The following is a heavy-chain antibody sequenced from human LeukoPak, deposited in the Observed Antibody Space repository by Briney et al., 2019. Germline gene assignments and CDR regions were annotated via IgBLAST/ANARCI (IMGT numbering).Heavy chain of an antibody. CDR3: ARGGYYSYYFDY. Sequence: SETLSLTCAVSGGTLSSFYWTWIRQPPGKGLEWIGEINHSGSTNYNPSLKSRVTISVDTSKNQFSLKLSSVTAADTAVYYCARGGYYSYYFDYWGQGTLVTVSS. CDR1: GGTLSSFY. J-gene: IGHJ4*02. D-gene: IGHD2-21*01. V-gene: IGHV4-34*01. CDR2: INHSGST.